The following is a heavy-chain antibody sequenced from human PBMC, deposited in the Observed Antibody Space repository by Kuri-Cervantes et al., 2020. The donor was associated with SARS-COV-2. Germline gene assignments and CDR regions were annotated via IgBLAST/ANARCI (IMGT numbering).Heavy chain of an antibody. CDR3: ARDALGSADY. CDR1: GFTFSSYS. J-gene: IGHJ4*02. V-gene: IGHV3-21*01. CDR2: ISSSSSYI. Sequence: GESLKISCAASGFTFSSYSMNWVRQAPGKGLEWVSSISSSSSYIYYEDSVKGRFTISRDNAKNSLYLQMNSLGAEDTAVYYCARDALGSADYWGQGTLITVSS.